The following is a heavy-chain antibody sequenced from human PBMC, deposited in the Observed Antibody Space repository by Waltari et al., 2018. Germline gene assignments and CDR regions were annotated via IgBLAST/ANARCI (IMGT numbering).Heavy chain of an antibody. Sequence: QVQLQESGPGLVKPSETLSLTCTVSGGSISSYYWSWIRQPPGKGLEWIGYIYYSGSTNYNPSLKSRVTISVDTSKNQFSLKLSSVTAADTAVYYCARDSNRGGYYYYGMDVWGQGTTVTVSS. D-gene: IGHD2-8*01. CDR2: IYYSGST. J-gene: IGHJ6*02. V-gene: IGHV4-59*01. CDR3: ARDSNRGGYYYYGMDV. CDR1: GGSISSYY.